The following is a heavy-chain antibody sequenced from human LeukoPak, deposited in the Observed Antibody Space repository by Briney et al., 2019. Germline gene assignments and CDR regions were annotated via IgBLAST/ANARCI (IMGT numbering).Heavy chain of an antibody. D-gene: IGHD3-10*01. J-gene: IGHJ4*02. CDR2: ISYDGSNK. Sequence: GGSLRLSCAASGFTFSSYNLHWVRQAPGKGLEWVAVISYDGSNKYYADSVKGRFTISRDNSKNTLYLQMNSLRAEDTAVYYCAHYYGSGSYFLGNYFDYWGQGTLVTVSS. CDR1: GFTFSSYN. V-gene: IGHV3-30*03. CDR3: AHYYGSGSYFLGNYFDY.